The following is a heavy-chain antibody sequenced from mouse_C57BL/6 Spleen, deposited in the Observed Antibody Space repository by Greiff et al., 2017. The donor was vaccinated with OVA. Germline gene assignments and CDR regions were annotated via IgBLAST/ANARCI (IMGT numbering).Heavy chain of an antibody. V-gene: IGHV14-4*01. J-gene: IGHJ1*03. D-gene: IGHD1-1*01. CDR3: TGTTVVERYWYFDV. CDR1: GFNIKDDY. Sequence: EVMLVESGAELVRPGASVKLSCTASGFNIKDDYMHWVKQRPEQGLEWIGWIDPENGDTEYASKFQGKATITADTSSNTAYLQLSSLTSEDTAVYYCTGTTVVERYWYFDVWGTGTTVTVSS. CDR2: IDPENGDT.